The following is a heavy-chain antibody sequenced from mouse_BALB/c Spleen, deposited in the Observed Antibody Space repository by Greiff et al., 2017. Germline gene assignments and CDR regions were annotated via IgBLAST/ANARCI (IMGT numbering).Heavy chain of an antibody. CDR3: ARDLRGYAMDY. D-gene: IGHD1-1*01. CDR2: ISNLAYSI. J-gene: IGHJ4*01. V-gene: IGHV5-15*02. CDR1: GFTFSDYG. Sequence: EVQLQESGGGLVQPGGSRKLSCAASGFTFSDYGMAWVRQAPGKGPEWVAFISNLAYSIYYADTVTGRFTISRENAKNTLYLEMSSLRSEDTAMYYCARDLRGYAMDYWGQGTSVTVSS.